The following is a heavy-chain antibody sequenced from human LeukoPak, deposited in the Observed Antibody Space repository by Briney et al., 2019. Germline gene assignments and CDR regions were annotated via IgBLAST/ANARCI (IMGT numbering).Heavy chain of an antibody. D-gene: IGHD3-10*01. J-gene: IGHJ4*02. V-gene: IGHV4-39*07. Sequence: SETLSLTCTVSGGSISSGSYYWSWIRQPPGKGLEWIGEINHSGSTNYNPSLKSRVTISVDTSKNQFSLKLSSVTAADTAVYYCGASLFRGVASFDSWGQGTLVTVSS. CDR2: INHSGST. CDR3: GASLFRGVASFDS. CDR1: GGSISSGSYY.